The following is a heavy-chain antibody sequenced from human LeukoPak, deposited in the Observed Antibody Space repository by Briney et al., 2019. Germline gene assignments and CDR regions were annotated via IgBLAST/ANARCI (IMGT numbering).Heavy chain of an antibody. V-gene: IGHV3-23*01. Sequence: GGSLRLSCAASGFTFSSYAMSWVRQAPEKGLEWVSTISGSGGRTYYADSVKGRFTISRDNSKNTLYLQMNSLRAEDTAVYYCAKDLAGVVGATNDYWGQGTLVTVSS. CDR3: AKDLAGVVGATNDY. CDR2: ISGSGGRT. CDR1: GFTFSSYA. D-gene: IGHD1-26*01. J-gene: IGHJ4*02.